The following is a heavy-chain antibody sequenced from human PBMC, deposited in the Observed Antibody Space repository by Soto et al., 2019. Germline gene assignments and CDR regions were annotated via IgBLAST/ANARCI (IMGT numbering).Heavy chain of an antibody. V-gene: IGHV4-4*07. CDR2: IFSSGST. J-gene: IGHJ4*02. D-gene: IGHD5-12*01. CDR3: ARDGSYSAYNFAHGIQLWYFDF. CDR1: GGSINTFY. Sequence: SETLSLTCTVSGGSINTFYWSWVRQPAGKGLEWIGRIFSSGSTSFNPSLESRVAMSVDTSKNHFSLNLSSVTAADMAVYYCARDGSYSAYNFAHGIQLWYFDFWGQGAMVTVSS.